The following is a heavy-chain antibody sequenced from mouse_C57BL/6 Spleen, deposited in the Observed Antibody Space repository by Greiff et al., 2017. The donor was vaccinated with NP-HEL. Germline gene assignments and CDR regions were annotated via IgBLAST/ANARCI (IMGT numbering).Heavy chain of an antibody. CDR1: GFTFSDYG. CDR2: ISSGSSTI. V-gene: IGHV5-17*01. CDR3: ARGALLHWYFDV. J-gene: IGHJ1*03. D-gene: IGHD1-2*01. Sequence: EVKLMESGGGLVKPGGSLKLSCAASGFTFSDYGMHWVRQAPEKGLEWVAYISSGSSTIYYADTVKGRFTISRDNAKNTLFLQMTSLRSEDTAMYYCARGALLHWYFDVWGTGTTVTVSS.